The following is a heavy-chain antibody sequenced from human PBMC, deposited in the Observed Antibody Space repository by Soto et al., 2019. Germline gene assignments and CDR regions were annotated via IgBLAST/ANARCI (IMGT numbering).Heavy chain of an antibody. CDR2: IXYSGST. V-gene: IGHV4-30-4*01. CDR3: XXXXXXXXXAXXWPGRXXXXDV. J-gene: IGHJ6*02. CDR1: GGSISSGXYX. Sequence: LXESGPGLVKPSQTLSLTCTVSGGSISSGXYXWSWIRQXPGKGLEWIGYIXYSGSTYYSPSLKSXXXXXXXXXXXXXXXXXXXXXXXXXXXXXXXXXXXXXXXAXXWPGRXXXXDVWGQGXTVTV.